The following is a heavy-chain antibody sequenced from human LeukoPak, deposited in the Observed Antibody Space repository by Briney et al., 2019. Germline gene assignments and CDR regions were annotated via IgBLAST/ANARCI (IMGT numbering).Heavy chain of an antibody. D-gene: IGHD1-26*01. CDR2: IYYSGST. V-gene: IGHV4-59*01. J-gene: IGHJ3*02. CDR1: GGSISSYY. Sequence: PSETLSLTCTVSGGSISSYYWSWIRQPPGKGLEWIGYIYYSGSTNYNPSLKSRVTISVDTSKNQFSLKLSSVTAADTAVYYCWRSLSRVVGATWSAFDIWGQGTMVTVSS. CDR3: WRSLSRVVGATWSAFDI.